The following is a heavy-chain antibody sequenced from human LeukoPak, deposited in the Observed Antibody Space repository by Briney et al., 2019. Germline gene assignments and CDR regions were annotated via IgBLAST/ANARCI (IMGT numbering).Heavy chain of an antibody. CDR1: GYTFTGYY. J-gene: IGHJ4*02. Sequence: GASVKVSCKASGYTFTGYYIHWVRQAPGQGLEWMGWINPNSGGTNYAQKFQGRVTMTRDTSISTAYMELSRLTSDDTAVYYCSRGDSSSWFDYWGQGTLVTVSS. D-gene: IGHD6-13*01. CDR2: INPNSGGT. CDR3: SRGDSSSWFDY. V-gene: IGHV1-2*02.